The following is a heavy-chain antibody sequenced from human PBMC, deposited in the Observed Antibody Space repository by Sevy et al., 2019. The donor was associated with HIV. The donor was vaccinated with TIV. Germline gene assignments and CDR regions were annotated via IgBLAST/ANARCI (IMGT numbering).Heavy chain of an antibody. Sequence: GGSLRLSCAASGFTFSSYGMHWVRQAPGKGLEWVAIIWYDGSDTYYADSVKGRFNISRDNSKNALYLQMNSLRTEDTAIYYCASDILTGSDFWGQGTLVTVSS. CDR1: GFTFSSYG. D-gene: IGHD3-9*01. V-gene: IGHV3-30*02. J-gene: IGHJ4*02. CDR2: IWYDGSDT. CDR3: ASDILTGSDF.